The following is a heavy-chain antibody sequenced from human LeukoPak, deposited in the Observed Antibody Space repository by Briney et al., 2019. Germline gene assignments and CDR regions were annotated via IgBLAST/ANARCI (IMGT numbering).Heavy chain of an antibody. Sequence: SETLSLTCAVYGGSFSGYYWSWIRQPPGKGLEWIGEINHSGSTNYNPSLKSRVTISVDTSKNQFSLKLSSVTAADTAVYYCARDRRYCSSTSCYRGGWFDPWGQGTLVTVSS. CDR3: ARDRRYCSSTSCYRGGWFDP. V-gene: IGHV4-34*01. D-gene: IGHD2-2*01. J-gene: IGHJ5*02. CDR1: GGSFSGYY. CDR2: INHSGST.